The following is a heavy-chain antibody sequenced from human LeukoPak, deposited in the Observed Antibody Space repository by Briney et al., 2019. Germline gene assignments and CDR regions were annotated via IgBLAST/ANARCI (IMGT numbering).Heavy chain of an antibody. Sequence: ASVKVSCKASGYTFTSYYMHWVRQAPGQGLEWMGIINPSGGSTNYAQKFQGRVTITADKSTSTAYMELSSLRSEDTAVYYCAREDSSSSTDYWGQGTLVTVSS. CDR2: INPSGGST. J-gene: IGHJ4*02. D-gene: IGHD6-6*01. V-gene: IGHV1-46*01. CDR3: AREDSSSSTDY. CDR1: GYTFTSYY.